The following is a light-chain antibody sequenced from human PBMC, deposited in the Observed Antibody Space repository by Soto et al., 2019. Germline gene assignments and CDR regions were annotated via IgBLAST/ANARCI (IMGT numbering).Light chain of an antibody. Sequence: QSVLTQPPSVSGAPGQRVTISCTGSSSNIGAGHDVHWYQQLPGTAPKLLIYGNGNRPSGVPDRFSGSKSGTSASLAIAGLQADDEADYYCKSYDSSLSGSEVFGTGTKVTVL. V-gene: IGLV1-40*01. CDR3: KSYDSSLSGSEV. CDR1: SSNIGAGHD. J-gene: IGLJ1*01. CDR2: GNG.